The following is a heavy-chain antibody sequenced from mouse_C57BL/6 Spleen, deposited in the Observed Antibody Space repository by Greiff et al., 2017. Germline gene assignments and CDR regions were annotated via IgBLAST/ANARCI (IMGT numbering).Heavy chain of an antibody. CDR3: ARGDWSYYFDY. V-gene: IGHV5-17*01. J-gene: IGHJ2*01. D-gene: IGHD3-3*01. CDR1: GFTFSDYG. CDR2: ISSGSSTI. Sequence: DVQLQESGGGLVKPGGSLKLSCAASGFTFSDYGMHWVRQAPEKGLEWVAYISSGSSTIYYADTVKGRFTISRDNAKNTLFLQMTSLRSEDTAMYYCARGDWSYYFDYWGQGTTLTVSS.